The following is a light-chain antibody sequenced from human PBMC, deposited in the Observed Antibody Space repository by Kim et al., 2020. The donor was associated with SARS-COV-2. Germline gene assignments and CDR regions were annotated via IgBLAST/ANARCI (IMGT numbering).Light chain of an antibody. CDR2: AAS. V-gene: IGKV1-39*01. Sequence: DIHMTQSPPSLSASVGDRVTIVCRASQSISTYLNWYQQKPGKAPKLLIYAASNLQSGVPSRFSGSGSGTDFTLTISSLQPEDFATYYCQQSHTAPSLTFGGGTKVDIK. CDR1: QSISTY. CDR3: QQSHTAPSLT. J-gene: IGKJ4*01.